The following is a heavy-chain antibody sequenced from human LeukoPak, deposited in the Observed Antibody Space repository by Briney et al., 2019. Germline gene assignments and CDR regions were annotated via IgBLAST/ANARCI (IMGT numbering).Heavy chain of an antibody. CDR2: ISGSGGST. V-gene: IGHV3-23*01. Sequence: PPGGSLRLSCAASGFTFSSYAMSWVRQAPGKGLEWVSAISGSGGSTYYADSVKGRFTISRDNSKNTLYLQMNSLRAEDTAVYYCAKQMVRGVIIGTLDYWGQGTLVTVSS. CDR1: GFTFSSYA. CDR3: AKQMVRGVIIGTLDY. D-gene: IGHD3-10*01. J-gene: IGHJ4*02.